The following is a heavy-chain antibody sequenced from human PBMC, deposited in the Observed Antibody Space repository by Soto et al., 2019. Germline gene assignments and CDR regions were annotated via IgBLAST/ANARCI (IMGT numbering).Heavy chain of an antibody. CDR2: ISSDGSNK. V-gene: IGHV3-30-3*01. J-gene: IGHJ4*02. CDR1: GFTFSTYT. CDR3: TRAPASSWHTFDY. Sequence: GGSLRLSCAASGFTFSTYTMHWVRQAPGKGLEWVARISSDGSNKYYADSVKGRFTISRDNSKNTLYLQMNSLRGEDTAVYYCTRAPASSWHTFDYWGQGTLVTVSS. D-gene: IGHD6-13*01.